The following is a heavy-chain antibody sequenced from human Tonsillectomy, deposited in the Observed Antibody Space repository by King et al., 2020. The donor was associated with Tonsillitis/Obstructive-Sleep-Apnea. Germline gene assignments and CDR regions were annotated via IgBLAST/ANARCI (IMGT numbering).Heavy chain of an antibody. CDR2: INHSGST. Sequence: VQLQQWGAGLLKPSETLSLTCAVYGGSFSGYYWSWLRPPPGKGLEWIGEINHSGSTNYNPSLKSRVTISVDTSKNQFSLKLSSVTAADTAVYYCARVSHCSSTSCPFDYWGQGTLVTVSS. CDR3: ARVSHCSSTSCPFDY. J-gene: IGHJ4*02. D-gene: IGHD2-2*01. V-gene: IGHV4-34*01. CDR1: GGSFSGYY.